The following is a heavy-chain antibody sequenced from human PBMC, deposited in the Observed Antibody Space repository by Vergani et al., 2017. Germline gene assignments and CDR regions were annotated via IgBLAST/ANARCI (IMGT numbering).Heavy chain of an antibody. CDR1: GITFTNYW. CDR2: IKEDGSEK. J-gene: IGHJ6*02. D-gene: IGHD1-26*01. V-gene: IGHV3-7*01. Sequence: EGQLLESGGGLVQPGGSLRLSCAASGITFTNYWMTWVRQAPGKGLEWVANIKEDGSEKYYVDSVKGRFTISRDNAKNSLYLQMNSLRAEDTAVYYCARDRSMWEPLYYYYYGMDVWGQGTTVTVSS. CDR3: ARDRSMWEPLYYYYYGMDV.